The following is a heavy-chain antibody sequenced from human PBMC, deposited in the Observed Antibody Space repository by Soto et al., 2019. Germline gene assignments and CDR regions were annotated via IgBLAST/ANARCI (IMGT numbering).Heavy chain of an antibody. CDR1: GFTFSSYS. V-gene: IGHV3-21*01. CDR3: VRLTYSDRSSYYSY. J-gene: IGHJ4*02. Sequence: EVLLVESGGGLVKPGGSLRLSCAASGFTFSSYSMNWVRQAPGKGLAWVSSISSSSSYIYYADSVKGRFTISRDNAKNSLFLQMNSLRGVETVVYYCVRLTYSDRSSYYSYWGQGIMISVSS. CDR2: ISSSSSYI. D-gene: IGHD3-22*01.